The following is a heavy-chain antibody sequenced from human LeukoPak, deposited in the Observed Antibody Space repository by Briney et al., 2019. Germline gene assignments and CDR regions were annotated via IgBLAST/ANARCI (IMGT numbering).Heavy chain of an antibody. Sequence: GGSLRLSCAASGFTFISYGMHWVRQAPGKGLEWVAIISKDGSDKNYADSVKGRFIISRDNSKNTLYLQMNGLRAEDTAVYYCAKGYCSGGSCYYPDYWGQGTLVTVSS. J-gene: IGHJ4*02. V-gene: IGHV3-30*18. CDR1: GFTFISYG. D-gene: IGHD2-15*01. CDR2: ISKDGSDK. CDR3: AKGYCSGGSCYYPDY.